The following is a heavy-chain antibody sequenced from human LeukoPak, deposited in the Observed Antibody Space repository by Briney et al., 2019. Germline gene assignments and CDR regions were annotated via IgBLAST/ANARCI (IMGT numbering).Heavy chain of an antibody. D-gene: IGHD2-15*01. CDR1: GFTFDDYG. J-gene: IGHJ4*02. CDR3: ARGGGGTAASDY. Sequence: RSGGSLRLSCSASGFTFDDYGMSWPRAPPGQGLEWVSGIDWNGGNIGYAESVKGRFIISRDNAKSSVYLEMNSLRVEDTAFYYCARGGGGTAASDYWGQGSLVTVSS. V-gene: IGHV3-20*04. CDR2: IDWNGGNI.